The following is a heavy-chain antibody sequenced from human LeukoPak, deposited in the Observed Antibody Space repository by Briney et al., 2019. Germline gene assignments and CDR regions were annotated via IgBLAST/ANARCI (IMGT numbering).Heavy chain of an antibody. D-gene: IGHD3-10*01. CDR2: INPNSGGT. CDR3: ARDRAGFSRSYYYYGMDV. J-gene: IGHJ6*02. V-gene: IGHV1-2*02. Sequence: ASVKVSCKASGYTFTGYYMHWVRQAPGQGLEWMGWINPNSGGTNYAQKLQGRVTMTRDTSISTAYMELSRLRSDDTAVYYCARDRAGFSRSYYYYGMDVWGQATTVTVSS. CDR1: GYTFTGYY.